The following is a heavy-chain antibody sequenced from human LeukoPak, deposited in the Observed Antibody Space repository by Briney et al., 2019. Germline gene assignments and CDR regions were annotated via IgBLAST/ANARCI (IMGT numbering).Heavy chain of an antibody. CDR3: ARERDYYGMDV. V-gene: IGHV3-13*01. CDR2: IGTGGDT. Sequence: GGSLRLSCAASGFTFSSYDMHWVRQATGKGLEWVSAIGTGGDTYYPGSVKGRFTISRENAKNSLYLQMNSLRAGDTAVYYCARERDYYGMDVWGQGTTVTVSS. CDR1: GFTFSSYD. J-gene: IGHJ6*02.